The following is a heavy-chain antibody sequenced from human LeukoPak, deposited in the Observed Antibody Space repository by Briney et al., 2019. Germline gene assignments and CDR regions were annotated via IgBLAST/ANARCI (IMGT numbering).Heavy chain of an antibody. CDR3: AREQGYCSGGSCPFDY. Sequence: GGSLRLPCAASGFTFSSYGMHWVRQAPGKGLEWVAFIRYDGSNKYYADSVKGRFTISRDNAKNSLYLQMNSLRAEDTAVYYCAREQGYCSGGSCPFDYWGQGTLVTVSS. CDR1: GFTFSSYG. V-gene: IGHV3-30*02. D-gene: IGHD2-15*01. J-gene: IGHJ4*02. CDR2: IRYDGSNK.